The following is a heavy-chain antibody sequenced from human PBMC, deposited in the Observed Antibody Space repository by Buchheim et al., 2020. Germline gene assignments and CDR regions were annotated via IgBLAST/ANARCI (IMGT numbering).Heavy chain of an antibody. V-gene: IGHV3-48*03. CDR1: GFTFSSYE. Sequence: EVQLLESGGGLVQPGGSLRLSCAASGFTFSSYEMNWVRQAPGKGLEWVSYISSSGSTIYYADSVKGRFTISRDNAKNSLYLQMNSLRAEDTAVYYCARIGYSGSPTEGYYFDYWGQGTL. D-gene: IGHD1-26*01. CDR2: ISSSGSTI. J-gene: IGHJ4*02. CDR3: ARIGYSGSPTEGYYFDY.